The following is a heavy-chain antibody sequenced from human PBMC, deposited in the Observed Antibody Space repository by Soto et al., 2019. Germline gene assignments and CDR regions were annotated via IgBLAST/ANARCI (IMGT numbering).Heavy chain of an antibody. CDR2: INAGNGNT. Sequence: QVQLVQSGAEVKKPGASVKVSCKASGYTFTSYAMHWVRQAPGQRLEWMGWINAGNGNTKYSQKFQGRVTINRDTSASTAYRELSSVRSEDTAVYYCARDRQIAVAGQALVLGYWGQGTLVTVSS. CDR1: GYTFTSYA. CDR3: ARDRQIAVAGQALVLGY. V-gene: IGHV1-3*01. D-gene: IGHD6-19*01. J-gene: IGHJ4*02.